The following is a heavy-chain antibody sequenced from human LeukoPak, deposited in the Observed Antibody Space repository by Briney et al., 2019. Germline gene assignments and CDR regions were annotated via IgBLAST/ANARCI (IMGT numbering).Heavy chain of an antibody. CDR1: GFTFSSYS. V-gene: IGHV3-21*01. D-gene: IGHD6-19*01. CDR3: ARDRVGIAVAGIDY. CDR2: ISSSSYI. J-gene: IGHJ4*02. Sequence: GGSLRLSCAASGFTFSSYSMNWVRQAPGKGLEWVSSISSSSYIYYADSVKGRFTISRDNAKNSLYLQMNSLRAEDTAVYYCARDRVGIAVAGIDYWVQGTLVTVSS.